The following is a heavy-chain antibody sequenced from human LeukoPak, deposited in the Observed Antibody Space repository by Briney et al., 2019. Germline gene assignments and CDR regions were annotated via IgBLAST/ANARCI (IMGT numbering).Heavy chain of an antibody. J-gene: IGHJ4*02. CDR3: AKDGSGTYYKFYFDY. V-gene: IGHV3-23*01. CDR1: GFIFNNYA. Sequence: PGGSLRLSCAASGFIFNNYAMSWVRQAPGKGLEWVSVISDSGSGTYYADSVKGRFTISRDNSKNTLYLQMNSLRAEDTAVFYCAKDGSGTYYKFYFDYWGQGALVTVSS. D-gene: IGHD1-26*01. CDR2: ISDSGSGT.